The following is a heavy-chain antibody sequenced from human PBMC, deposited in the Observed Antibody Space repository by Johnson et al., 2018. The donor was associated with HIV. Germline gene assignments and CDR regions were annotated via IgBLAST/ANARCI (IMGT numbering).Heavy chain of an antibody. CDR3: ARVEPIRRAIDAFDI. J-gene: IGHJ3*02. Sequence: VQLVESGGGLVQPGGSLRLSCAVSGFNVSSYWMSWVRQAPGKGLQLVANIKQDGSEKYYVDSVKGRFTISRDNAKNSLYLQLNSLRAEDTAVYYCARVEPIRRAIDAFDIWGQGTMVTVSS. CDR2: IKQDGSEK. V-gene: IGHV3-7*01. CDR1: GFNVSSYW.